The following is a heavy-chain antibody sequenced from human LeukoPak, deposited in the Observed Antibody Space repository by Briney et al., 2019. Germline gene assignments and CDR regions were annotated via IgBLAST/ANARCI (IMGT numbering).Heavy chain of an antibody. V-gene: IGHV4-59*08. Sequence: NPSETLSLTCTVSGGSISSYYWSWIRQPPGKGLEWVGYIYYSGSTNYNPSLKSRVTTSVDTSKNQFSLKLSSVTAADTAVYYCARNSVAMHDYWGQGTLVTVSS. D-gene: IGHD2-21*01. CDR2: IYYSGST. CDR1: GGSISSYY. CDR3: ARNSVAMHDY. J-gene: IGHJ4*02.